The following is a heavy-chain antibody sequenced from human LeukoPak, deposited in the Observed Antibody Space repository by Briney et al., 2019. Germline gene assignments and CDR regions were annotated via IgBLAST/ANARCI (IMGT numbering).Heavy chain of an antibody. J-gene: IGHJ4*02. Sequence: ASVKVSXKASGYTFTGYYMHWVRQAPGQGLEWMGWINPNSGGTNYAQKFQGRVTMTRDTSISTAYMELSRLRSDDTAVYYCARGGLPNYYDSSGYWQLDYWGQGTLVTVSS. D-gene: IGHD3-22*01. CDR2: INPNSGGT. CDR3: ARGGLPNYYDSSGYWQLDY. V-gene: IGHV1-2*02. CDR1: GYTFTGYY.